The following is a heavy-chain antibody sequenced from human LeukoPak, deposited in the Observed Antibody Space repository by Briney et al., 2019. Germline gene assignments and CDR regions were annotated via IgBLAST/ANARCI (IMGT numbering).Heavy chain of an antibody. D-gene: IGHD1-1*01. Sequence: GGSLRLSCAVSGFTFGNYWMSWVRQTPGRGPEWVANIKRDGSERYYVDSVKGRFTISRDNAKSSLSLEMSSLRVEDTAVYYCARTTSFMFYYWGQGTLVTVSS. J-gene: IGHJ4*02. CDR3: ARTTSFMFYY. CDR1: GFTFGNYW. V-gene: IGHV3-7*03. CDR2: IKRDGSER.